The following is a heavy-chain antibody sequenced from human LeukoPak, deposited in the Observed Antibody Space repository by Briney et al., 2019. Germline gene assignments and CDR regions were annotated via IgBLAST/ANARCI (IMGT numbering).Heavy chain of an antibody. CDR2: IYYSGSI. CDR3: AREFSSDFWSGYLSAYFDY. CDR1: GGSISSYY. V-gene: IGHV4-59*01. J-gene: IGHJ4*02. D-gene: IGHD3-3*01. Sequence: PSETLSLTCTVSGGSISSYYWSWIRQPPGKGLEWIGYIYYSGSINYNPSLKSRVTISVDTSKNQFSLKLSSVTAADTAVYYCAREFSSDFWSGYLSAYFDYWGQGTLVTVSS.